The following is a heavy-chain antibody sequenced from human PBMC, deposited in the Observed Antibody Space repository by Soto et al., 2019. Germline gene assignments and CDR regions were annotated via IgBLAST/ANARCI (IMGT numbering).Heavy chain of an antibody. V-gene: IGHV1-69*01. D-gene: IGHD4-4*01. CDR3: AREGRYDYSTANWFDP. J-gene: IGHJ5*02. CDR2: IIPIFGTA. CDR1: GGTFSSYA. Sequence: QVQLVQSGAEVKKPGSSVKVSCKASGGTFSSYAISWVRQAPGQGLEWMGGIIPIFGTANYAQKFQGRVTITADESMSTAYMELSSLRSEDTAVYYCAREGRYDYSTANWFDPWGQGTLVTVSS.